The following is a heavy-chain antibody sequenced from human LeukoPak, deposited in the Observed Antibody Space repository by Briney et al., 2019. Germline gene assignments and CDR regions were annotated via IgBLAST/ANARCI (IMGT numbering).Heavy chain of an antibody. Sequence: SETLSLTCTVSGGSISSYYWSWIRQPPGKGLEWIGYIYYSGSTNYNPSLKSRVTISVGTSKNQFSLKLSSVTAADTAVYYCARFISGPLGAFDIWGQGTMVTVSS. V-gene: IGHV4-59*01. D-gene: IGHD6-25*01. J-gene: IGHJ3*02. CDR3: ARFISGPLGAFDI. CDR1: GGSISSYY. CDR2: IYYSGST.